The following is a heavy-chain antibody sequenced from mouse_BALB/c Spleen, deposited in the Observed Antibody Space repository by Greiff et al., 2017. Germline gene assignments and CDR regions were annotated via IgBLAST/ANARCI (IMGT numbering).Heavy chain of an antibody. CDR1: GFSLTGYG. J-gene: IGHJ2*01. CDR3: ASYGSSPYYFDY. Sequence: QVQLQQSGPGLVAPSQSLSITCTVSGFSLTGYGVNWVRQPPGKGLEWLGMIWGDGSTDYNSALKSRLSISKDNSKSQVFLKMNSMQTDDTARYYCASYGSSPYYFDYWGQGTTLTVSS. V-gene: IGHV2-6-7*01. CDR2: IWGDGST. D-gene: IGHD1-1*01.